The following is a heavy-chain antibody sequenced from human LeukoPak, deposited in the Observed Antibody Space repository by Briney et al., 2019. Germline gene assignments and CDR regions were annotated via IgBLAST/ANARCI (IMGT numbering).Heavy chain of an antibody. CDR3: ARGDDSGYYDYFDY. CDR2: IYTGGNT. CDR1: GFTVDSNY. J-gene: IGHJ4*02. V-gene: IGHV3-53*01. D-gene: IGHD3-22*01. Sequence: LPGGSLRLSCAASGFTVDSNYLSWVRQAPGKGLEWVSTIYTGGNTYYAASVKGRFTISRDFPKNTVFLHMNSLRAEDTAMYYCARGDDSGYYDYFDYWGQGALVTVSS.